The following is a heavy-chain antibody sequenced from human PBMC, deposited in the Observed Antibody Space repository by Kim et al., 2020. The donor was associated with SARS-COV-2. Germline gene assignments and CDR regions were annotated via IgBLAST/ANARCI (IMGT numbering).Heavy chain of an antibody. J-gene: IGHJ4*02. CDR2: IRSKTDGGTT. D-gene: IGHD5-12*01. Sequence: GGSLRLSCAASGFTFRNAWMSWVRQAPGKGLEWVGRIRSKTDGGTTDYAAPVKGRFTISRDDSKKTLYLQMNRPKTADTAVYYCTTVRGGYDSGFDYWGQGGLVSLSS. CDR1: GFTFRNAW. V-gene: IGHV3-15*01. CDR3: TTVRGGYDSGFDY.